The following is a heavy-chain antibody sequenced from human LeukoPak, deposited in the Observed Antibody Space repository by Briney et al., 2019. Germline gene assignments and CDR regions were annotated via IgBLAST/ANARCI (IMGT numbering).Heavy chain of an antibody. CDR3: AKDLDSSWYGGAFDI. CDR2: ISGSGGGYNT. V-gene: IGHV3-23*01. J-gene: IGHJ3*02. D-gene: IGHD6-13*01. Sequence: PGGSLRLSCAASGFTFNSYALSWVRQAPGKGLEWVSLISGSGGGYNTYYADSVKGRFTISRDNSKNTLYLQMNSLRAEDTAVYYCAKDLDSSWYGGAFDIWGQGTMVTISS. CDR1: GFTFNSYA.